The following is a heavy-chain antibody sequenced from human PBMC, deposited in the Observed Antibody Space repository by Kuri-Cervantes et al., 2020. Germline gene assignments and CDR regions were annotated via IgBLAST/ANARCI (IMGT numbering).Heavy chain of an antibody. D-gene: IGHD5-12*01. Sequence: GGSLRLSCAAPGFTFSNYAMHWVRQAPGKGLEWVAVISYDGSKTYYGDSVQGRFTISRDNSKNTLYLQMNSLRADDTAVYYCAKGVGVDNGYDFLFDSWGQGTLVTVSS. CDR3: AKGVGVDNGYDFLFDS. CDR1: GFTFSNYA. J-gene: IGHJ4*02. V-gene: IGHV3-30*18. CDR2: ISYDGSKT.